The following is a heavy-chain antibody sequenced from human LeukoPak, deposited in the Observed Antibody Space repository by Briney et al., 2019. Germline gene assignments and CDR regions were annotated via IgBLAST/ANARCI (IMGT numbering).Heavy chain of an antibody. V-gene: IGHV4-34*01. CDR2: INHSGST. D-gene: IGHD6-19*01. CDR3: ARWACSSGWTSFDY. CDR1: GGSFSGYY. Sequence: SETLSLTCAVYGGSFSGYYWSWIRQPPGKGLEWIGEINHSGSTNYNPSLKSRVTISVDTSKNQFSLKLSSVTAADTAVYYCARWACSSGWTSFDYWGQGTLVTVSS. J-gene: IGHJ4*02.